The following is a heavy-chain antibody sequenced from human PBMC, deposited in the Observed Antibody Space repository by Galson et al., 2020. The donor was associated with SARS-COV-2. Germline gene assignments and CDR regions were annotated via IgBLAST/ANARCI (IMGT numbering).Heavy chain of an antibody. CDR3: ARGGGTYSSSWPYSYYYYYGMDV. D-gene: IGHD6-13*01. CDR1: GGSISSYY. J-gene: IGHJ6*02. V-gene: IGHV4-59*01. CDR2: IYYSGST. Sequence: SETLSLTCTVSGGSISSYYWSWIRQPPGKGLEWIGYIYYSGSTNYNPSLKSRVTISVDTSKNQFSLKLSSVTAADTAVYYCARGGGTYSSSWPYSYYYYYGMDVWGQGTTVTVSS.